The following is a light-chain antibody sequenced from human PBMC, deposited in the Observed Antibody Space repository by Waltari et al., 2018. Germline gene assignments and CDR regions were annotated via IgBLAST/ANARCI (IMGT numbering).Light chain of an antibody. CDR3: TSYGGTNNFL. CDR1: RWDVGAYRY. V-gene: IGLV2-8*01. J-gene: IGLJ1*01. CDR2: EVD. Sequence: QSALTQPPSATGSPGQSVTISCPAARWDVGAYRYVSWYQQHPGRAPKVIMYEVDKRPSGVPDRFSGSKSGTTASLTISGLKLEDEADYYCTSYGGTNNFLFGSGTKVTV.